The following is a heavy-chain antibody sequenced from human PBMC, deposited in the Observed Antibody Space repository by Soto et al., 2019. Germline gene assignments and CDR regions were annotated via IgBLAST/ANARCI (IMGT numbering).Heavy chain of an antibody. Sequence: EVQLVESGGGLVQPGGSLRLSCAASGFIFSSYSMNWIRQAPGKGLEWVSYISSSSSTIYYADSVQGRFTVSRDNAKNSLYLQLNSLRAEDTAVYYCATDRYGDFIFDMWGQGTMVTVSS. V-gene: IGHV3-48*01. D-gene: IGHD4-17*01. J-gene: IGHJ3*02. CDR3: ATDRYGDFIFDM. CDR1: GFIFSSYS. CDR2: ISSSSSTI.